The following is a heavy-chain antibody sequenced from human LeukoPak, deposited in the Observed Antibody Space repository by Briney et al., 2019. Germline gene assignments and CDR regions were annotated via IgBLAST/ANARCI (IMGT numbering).Heavy chain of an antibody. J-gene: IGHJ3*02. CDR2: ITHDGTRT. D-gene: IGHD3-3*01. CDR1: GFTFSTYW. Sequence: GGSLRLSCEASGFTFSTYWMRWVRQAPGKGLVWVSRITHDGTRTTYADSVKGRFTISRDNAKNTLYVQMNSLRAEDTAVYYCARGAFGVYAFDIWGQGTMVTVSS. CDR3: ARGAFGVYAFDI. V-gene: IGHV3-74*01.